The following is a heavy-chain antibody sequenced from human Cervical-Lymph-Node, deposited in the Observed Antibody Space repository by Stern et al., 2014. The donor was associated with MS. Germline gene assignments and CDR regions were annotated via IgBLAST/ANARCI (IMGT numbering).Heavy chain of an antibody. D-gene: IGHD3-10*01. CDR2: VSYDGTQR. CDR3: ARGGRGVGLEY. V-gene: IGHV3-30-3*01. CDR1: GFSFSTYA. Sequence: MQLVESGGGVVQPGRSLSLSCVASGFSFSTYAMHWVRQAPGKGLEWVAFVSYDGTQRNSTDSVKARFTISRDNSKNTLYLHMHSLRDEDTAVYFCARGGRGVGLEYWGQGALVTVSS. J-gene: IGHJ4*02.